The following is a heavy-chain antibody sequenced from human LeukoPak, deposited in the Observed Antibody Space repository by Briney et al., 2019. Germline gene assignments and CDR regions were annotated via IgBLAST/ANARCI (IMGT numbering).Heavy chain of an antibody. D-gene: IGHD5-18*01. J-gene: IGHJ6*03. CDR2: IYYSGST. CDR3: AGTTEGGYTYDYFYYYYMDV. Sequence: SETLSLTCTVSGGSINSYYWSWIRQPPGKGLEWIGYIYYSGSTNYNPSLKSRVTISVDTSKNQFSLKLSSVPAADTAVYYCAGTTEGGYTYDYFYYYYMDVWGKGTTVTISS. V-gene: IGHV4-59*01. CDR1: GGSINSYY.